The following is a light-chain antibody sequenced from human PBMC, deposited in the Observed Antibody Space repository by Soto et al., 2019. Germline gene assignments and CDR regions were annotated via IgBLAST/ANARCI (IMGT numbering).Light chain of an antibody. V-gene: IGKV1-39*01. J-gene: IGKJ1*01. CDR2: AAS. CDR3: EQSYITLRT. CDR1: QSISSN. Sequence: DIQMTQSPSSLSASVGDRVTITCRASQSISSNLNWYQQKPGKAPKLLIYAASSLQSGVPSRFSGSGSGSDFTLTISCRQPEDFATYYCEQSYITLRTFGQGTQVEIK.